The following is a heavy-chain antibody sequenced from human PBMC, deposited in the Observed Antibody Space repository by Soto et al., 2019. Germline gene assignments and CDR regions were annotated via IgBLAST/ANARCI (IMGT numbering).Heavy chain of an antibody. CDR1: GFTFSSYS. V-gene: IGHV3-21*01. J-gene: IGHJ4*02. Sequence: PGGSLRLSCSASGFTFSSYSMNWVRQAPGKGLEWVSSISSSSYIYYADSVKGRFTISRDNAKNSLYLQMNSLRAEDTAVYFCARDTNYYASGSGVDYWGQGISVTGSS. D-gene: IGHD3-10*01. CDR2: ISSSSYI. CDR3: ARDTNYYASGSGVDY.